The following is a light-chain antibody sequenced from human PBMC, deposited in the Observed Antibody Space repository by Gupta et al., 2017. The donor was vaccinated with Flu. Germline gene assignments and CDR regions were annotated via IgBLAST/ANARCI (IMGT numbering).Light chain of an antibody. Sequence: SITISCTGTSSDVGGYNYVSWYQQHPGKAPKLMIYDVSNRPSGISNRFSGSKSGNTASLTISGLQAEDEADYYCSSYTSSSTWVFGGGTRLIVL. J-gene: IGLJ2*01. CDR2: DVS. CDR3: SSYTSSSTWV. CDR1: SSDVGGYNY. V-gene: IGLV2-14*03.